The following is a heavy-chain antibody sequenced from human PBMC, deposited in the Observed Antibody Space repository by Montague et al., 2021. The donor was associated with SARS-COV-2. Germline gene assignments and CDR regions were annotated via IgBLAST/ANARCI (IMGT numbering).Heavy chain of an antibody. CDR1: GFTVTSNY. CDR3: AREDGRGGSSWYLY. Sequence: SLNLSFPASGFTVTSNYMNWVRQAPGKGLEWVSTIFSDGSRWYTDSVEGRFTISRDNSKNTVSLQMNSLRVEDTAVYFCAREDGRGGSSWYLYWGQGTLVTVSS. CDR2: IFSDGSR. J-gene: IGHJ4*02. V-gene: IGHV3-66*02. D-gene: IGHD6-13*01.